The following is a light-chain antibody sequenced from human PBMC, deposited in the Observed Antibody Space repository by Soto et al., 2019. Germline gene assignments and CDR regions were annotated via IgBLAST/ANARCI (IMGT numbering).Light chain of an antibody. J-gene: IGLJ1*01. CDR2: EVN. V-gene: IGLV2-23*02. Sequence: QSVLTQPASVSGSPGQSITISCTGTSSNVGSYKLVSWYQQHPGKAPKLMIFEVNKRPSGVSNRFSGSKSGNTASLTISGLKVEDEADNYCCSSGGSPPYVFGTGTKLTVL. CDR1: SSNVGSYKL. CDR3: CSSGGSPPYV.